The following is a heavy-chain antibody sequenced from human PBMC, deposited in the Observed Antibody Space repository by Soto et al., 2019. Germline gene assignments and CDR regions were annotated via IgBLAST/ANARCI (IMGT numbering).Heavy chain of an antibody. D-gene: IGHD3-22*01. CDR1: SGSINNYY. J-gene: IGHJ4*02. V-gene: IGHV4-59*08. Sequence: SETLSLTCTVSSGSINNYYWSWIRQPPGKGQEFIGYIYYAGTTTYNPSLKSRVTISVDTSKNQFSLKLSSVTAADTAVYYCARLGGYYQALDSWGQGTLVTVSS. CDR2: IYYAGTT. CDR3: ARLGGYYQALDS.